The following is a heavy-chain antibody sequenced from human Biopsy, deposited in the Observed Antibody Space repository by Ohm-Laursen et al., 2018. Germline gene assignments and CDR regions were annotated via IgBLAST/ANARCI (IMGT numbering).Heavy chain of an antibody. Sequence: SETLSLTCTVSGASASNGHYYWTWIRQPPRKPLEWIGYFYSSGTTRYNPSLESRLSISMDTSKNEVSLRLTSMTAADTAVYFCARAPAYQYAARNYYSSHAFDMWGQGTKVTVSS. CDR1: GASASNGHYY. D-gene: IGHD3-10*01. CDR3: ARAPAYQYAARNYYSSHAFDM. V-gene: IGHV4-61*01. J-gene: IGHJ3*02. CDR2: FYSSGTT.